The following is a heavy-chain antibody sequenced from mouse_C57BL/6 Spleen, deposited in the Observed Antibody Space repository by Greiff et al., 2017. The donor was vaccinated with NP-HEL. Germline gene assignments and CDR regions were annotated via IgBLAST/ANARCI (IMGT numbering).Heavy chain of an antibody. J-gene: IGHJ3*01. Sequence: QVQLQQPGAELVRPGTSVKLSCKASGYTFTSYWMHWVKPRPGPGLAWIGVIDPSDSYTNYHQQFKGKATLTVDTSSSTAYMQRSSLTSEDSAVYYCGRGDESNVAGFVYWGQGTRVTVAA. CDR3: GRGDESNVAGFVY. V-gene: IGHV1-59*01. D-gene: IGHD2-5*01. CDR2: IDPSDSYT. CDR1: GYTFTSYW.